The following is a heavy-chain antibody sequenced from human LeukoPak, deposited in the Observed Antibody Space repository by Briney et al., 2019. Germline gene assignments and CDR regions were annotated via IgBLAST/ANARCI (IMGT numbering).Heavy chain of an antibody. J-gene: IGHJ4*02. CDR2: IKQDGSEK. Sequence: GGSLRLSCAASGFTFRSYWMSWVRQAPGKGLEWVANIKQDGSEKYYVDSVKGRFTISRDNAKNSLYLQMNSLRAEDTAVYYCANGEVYFDYWGQGTLVAVSS. CDR3: ANGEVYFDY. CDR1: GFTFRSYW. D-gene: IGHD4-17*01. V-gene: IGHV3-7*01.